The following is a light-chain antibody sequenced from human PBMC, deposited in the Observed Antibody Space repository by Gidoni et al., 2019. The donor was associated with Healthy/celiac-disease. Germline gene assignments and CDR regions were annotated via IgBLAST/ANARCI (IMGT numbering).Light chain of an antibody. CDR2: GAS. CDR3: QQYNNWPET. CDR1: QSVSSN. Sequence: EIVRTQPPATLSVSPGERATLSCRASQSVSSNLAWYQQKPGQAPRLLIYGASIRATGIPARFSGSGSGTEFTLTISILQSEDFAVYYCQQYNNWPETFGQGTKVEIK. J-gene: IGKJ1*01. V-gene: IGKV3D-15*03.